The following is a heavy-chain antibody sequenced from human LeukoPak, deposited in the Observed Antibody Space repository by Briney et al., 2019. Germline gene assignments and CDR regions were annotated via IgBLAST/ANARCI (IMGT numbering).Heavy chain of an antibody. J-gene: IGHJ4*02. CDR3: AARLRFLEWLFPIRGRGYYFDY. Sequence: PGGSLRLSCAASGFTFSSYAMSWVRQAPGKGLEWVSAISGSGGSTYYADSVKGRFTISRDNSKNTLYLQMNSLRAEDTAVYYCAARLRFLEWLFPIRGRGYYFDYWGQGTLVTVSS. V-gene: IGHV3-23*01. D-gene: IGHD3-3*01. CDR1: GFTFSSYA. CDR2: ISGSGGST.